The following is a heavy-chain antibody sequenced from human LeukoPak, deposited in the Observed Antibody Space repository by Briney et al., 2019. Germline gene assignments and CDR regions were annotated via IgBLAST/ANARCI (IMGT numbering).Heavy chain of an antibody. J-gene: IGHJ5*02. CDR1: GGTFSSYA. CDR2: IIPIFGTA. CDR3: ARGEIVVVPAAGEYGWFDP. V-gene: IGHV1-69*05. D-gene: IGHD2-2*01. Sequence: SVKVSCKASGGTFSSYAISWVRQAPGQGLEWMGGIIPIFGTANYAQKFQGRVTITTDESTSTAYMELSSLRSEDTAVYYCARGEIVVVPAAGEYGWFDPWGQGTLVTVSS.